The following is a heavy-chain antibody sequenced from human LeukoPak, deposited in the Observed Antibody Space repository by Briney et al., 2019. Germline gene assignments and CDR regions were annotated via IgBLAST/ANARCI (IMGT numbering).Heavy chain of an antibody. CDR2: INPNSGGT. J-gene: IGHJ4*02. Sequence: ASVKVSCKASGYTFTGYYVHWVRQAPGQGLEWMGWINPNSGGTNYAQKFQGRVTMTRDTSISTAYMELSRLRSDDTAVYYCAREGRGYCSGGSCRDYWGQGTLVTVSS. D-gene: IGHD2-15*01. V-gene: IGHV1-2*02. CDR1: GYTFTGYY. CDR3: AREGRGYCSGGSCRDY.